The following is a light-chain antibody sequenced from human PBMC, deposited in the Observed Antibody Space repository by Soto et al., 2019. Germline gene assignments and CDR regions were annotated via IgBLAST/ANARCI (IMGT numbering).Light chain of an antibody. J-gene: IGKJ1*01. CDR2: DAS. V-gene: IGKV3-20*01. CDR3: QQYGSSGT. CDR1: QSVRSN. Sequence: EIVMTQSPATLSVSPGERATLSCRASQSVRSNLAWYQQKPGQAPRLLIYDASSRPTDIPARFSGSGSGTDFTLTISRLEPEDFAVYYCQQYGSSGTFGQGTKVDIK.